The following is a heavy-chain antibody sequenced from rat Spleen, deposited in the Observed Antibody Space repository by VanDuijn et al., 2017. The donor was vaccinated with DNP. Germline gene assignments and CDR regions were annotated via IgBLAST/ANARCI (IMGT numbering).Heavy chain of an antibody. J-gene: IGHJ1*01. D-gene: IGHD3-2*01. Sequence: QIQLQQSGAELAKPGCSVKISCKASGYTFTSYYISWIKQTTGQGLEYVGYIHAGNGGTNYNEKFKGRATLTLDKSSSTAFMQLSSLTPDDSAVYYCARWGTFYWYFDFWGPGTMVTVSS. CDR1: GYTFTSYY. CDR2: IHAGNGGT. V-gene: IGHV1-43*01. CDR3: ARWGTFYWYFDF.